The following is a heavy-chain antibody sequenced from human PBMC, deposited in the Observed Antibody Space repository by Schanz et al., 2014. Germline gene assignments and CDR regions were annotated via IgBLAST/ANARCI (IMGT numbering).Heavy chain of an antibody. CDR2: MIGSGSSV. V-gene: IGHV3-23*04. CDR1: GFSFSIFA. J-gene: IGHJ4*02. CDR3: ARLDSSSWYPRY. D-gene: IGHD6-13*01. Sequence: EVQLVESGGGLVQPGGSLRLSCAASGFSFSIFAMTWVRQAPGQGLEWVSRMIGSGSSVFYADSVKGRFTISRDNSKNTLYLQMNSLRAEDTAVYYCARLDSSSWYPRYWGQGTLVTVSS.